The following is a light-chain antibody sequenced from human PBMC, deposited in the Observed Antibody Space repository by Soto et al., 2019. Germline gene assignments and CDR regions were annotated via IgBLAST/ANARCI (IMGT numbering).Light chain of an antibody. V-gene: IGKV1-5*01. J-gene: IGKJ1*01. CDR2: DVS. CDR3: QQYNGYSRT. CDR1: QSICDS. Sequence: DIQMTQSPSTLSASVGDRVTITCRASQSICDSLAWYQQKPGKAPYLLISDVSSLERGVPSRFSGSGSGTEFTLTISSMQPDDFATFYCQQYNGYSRTFGRGTKVDIK.